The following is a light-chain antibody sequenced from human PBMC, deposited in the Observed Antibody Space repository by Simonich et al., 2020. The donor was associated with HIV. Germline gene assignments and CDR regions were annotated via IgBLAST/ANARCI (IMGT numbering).Light chain of an antibody. V-gene: IGLV2-23*01. Sequence: QSALTQPASVAGSPGQSFTISCTGSSSDFGSYNLVSWYQHHPGKAPKLVIYKGSKRPAEISKRFSGSKSGNTASLTISGLQAEDEADYYCCSYADNSGPHVVFGGGTKVTVL. CDR2: KGS. CDR1: SSDFGSYNL. CDR3: CSYADNSGPHVV. J-gene: IGLJ2*01.